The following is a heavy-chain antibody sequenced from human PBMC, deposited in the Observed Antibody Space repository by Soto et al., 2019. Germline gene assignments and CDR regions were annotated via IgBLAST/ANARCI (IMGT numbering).Heavy chain of an antibody. V-gene: IGHV4-4*02. Sequence: QVYLQESGPGLVKPSGTLSLTCAVSGASISTDNWWSWVRQPPGKGLEWIGEVHHSGSTNYNTSLKSRVTASVDQSKSQFSLTLISVTAADTPMYYGAGGYAFDIWGQGTMVTVSS. CDR3: AGGYAFDI. J-gene: IGHJ3*02. CDR2: VHHSGST. CDR1: GASISTDNW.